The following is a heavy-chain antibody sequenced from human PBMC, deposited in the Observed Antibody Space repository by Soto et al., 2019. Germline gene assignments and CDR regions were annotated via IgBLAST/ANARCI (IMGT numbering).Heavy chain of an antibody. CDR3: ARAIQSIAVAGTTLKSYYYYGMDV. Sequence: GGSLRLSCAASEFTFSDYWMHWVRQAPGKGLEWVSRIKRDGSTTNYADSVKGRFTISRDNAKNTLYLEMNSLRSEDTAVYYCARAIQSIAVAGTTLKSYYYYGMDVWGQGTTVTVSS. D-gene: IGHD6-19*01. J-gene: IGHJ6*02. CDR1: EFTFSDYW. V-gene: IGHV3-74*01. CDR2: IKRDGSTT.